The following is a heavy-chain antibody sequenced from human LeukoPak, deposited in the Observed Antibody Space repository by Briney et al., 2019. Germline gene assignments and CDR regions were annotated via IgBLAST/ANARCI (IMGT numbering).Heavy chain of an antibody. CDR2: ISGSGGST. J-gene: IGHJ4*02. Sequence: PGGSLRLSCAASGFTFSSYAMSWVRQAPGKGLEWVSAISGSGGSTYYADSVKGRFTISRDNSKNTLYLQMNSLRAEDTAVYYCAKDRRHKPGYDSSGYWVYFDYWGQGTLVTVSS. CDR3: AKDRRHKPGYDSSGYWVYFDY. CDR1: GFTFSSYA. D-gene: IGHD3-22*01. V-gene: IGHV3-23*01.